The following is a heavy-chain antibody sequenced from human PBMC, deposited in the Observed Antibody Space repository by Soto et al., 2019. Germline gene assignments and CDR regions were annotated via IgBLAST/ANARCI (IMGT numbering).Heavy chain of an antibody. CDR1: GGSVSSGDYY. D-gene: IGHD3-16*01. CDR2: IYYGGST. Sequence: QVQLQESGPGLVKPSETLSLTCTVSGGSVSSGDYYWSWIRQPPGKGLEWIGYIYYGGSTNHNPSLKSRVSISVDTSKNQFSLKLNSVTAADTAVYYCARIPADTYMINRVDPWGQGTLVIVSS. CDR3: ARIPADTYMINRVDP. V-gene: IGHV4-61*08. J-gene: IGHJ5*02.